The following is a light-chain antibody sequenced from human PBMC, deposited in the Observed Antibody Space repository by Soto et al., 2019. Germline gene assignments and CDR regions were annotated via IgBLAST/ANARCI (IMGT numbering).Light chain of an antibody. CDR2: STR. CDR3: LIYYGGARV. J-gene: IGLJ3*02. CDR1: TGAVNSGYF. Sequence: QAVVTQEPSLTVSPGGTVTLTCASSTGAVNSGYFPNWFQQKPGQPPRALIYSTRNRQSWTPARFSGSLLGGKAALTLSDAQPADEADYYCLIYYGGARVFGGGTKLTVL. V-gene: IGLV7-43*01.